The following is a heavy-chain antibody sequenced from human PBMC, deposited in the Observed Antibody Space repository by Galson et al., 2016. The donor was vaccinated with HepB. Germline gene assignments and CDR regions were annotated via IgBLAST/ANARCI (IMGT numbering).Heavy chain of an antibody. CDR3: ARGGKRHCSDGRCTREGGWFDP. CDR2: MNPNTGNT. D-gene: IGHD2-15*01. CDR1: GYTLSSYD. Sequence: SVKVSCKASGYTLSSYDIIWVRQATGQGLEWMGRMNPNTGNTGYAQRFQGRVTMTGNTSINTAYLDLSSLTSEDTALYYCARGGKRHCSDGRCTREGGWFDPWGQGTLVTVSS. J-gene: IGHJ5*02. V-gene: IGHV1-8*01.